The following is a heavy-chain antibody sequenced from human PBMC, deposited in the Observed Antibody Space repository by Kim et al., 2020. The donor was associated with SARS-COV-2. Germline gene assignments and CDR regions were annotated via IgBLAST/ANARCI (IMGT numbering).Heavy chain of an antibody. CDR3: ARDGYGSGSYGWFDP. J-gene: IGHJ5*02. Sequence: SETLSLTCTVSGGSITGSYWSWIRQPPGKGLEWIGHIYDSGTTNYNPSLKSRAVISDDTSKNQFSLKLTSVTPADTAVYFCARDGYGSGSYGWFDPWG. CDR2: IYDSGTT. V-gene: IGHV4-59*01. CDR1: GGSITGSY. D-gene: IGHD3-10*01.